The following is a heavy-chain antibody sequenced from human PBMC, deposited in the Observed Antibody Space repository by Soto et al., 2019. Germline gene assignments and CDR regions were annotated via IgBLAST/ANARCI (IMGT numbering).Heavy chain of an antibody. D-gene: IGHD5-12*01. CDR1: GGSVISGSYY. J-gene: IGHJ6*02. V-gene: IGHV4-61*01. CDR2: ISDTGSG. CDR3: ARAHSGYDPLGMDV. Sequence: QVQLQESGPGLVKPSETLSLTCTVSGGSVISGSYYWSWIRQPPGKELEWVGCISDTGSGDYNPALKSRVNISVHTSKRQFSLRLNSVTAADTAVYYCARAHSGYDPLGMDVWGQGTTVTVSS.